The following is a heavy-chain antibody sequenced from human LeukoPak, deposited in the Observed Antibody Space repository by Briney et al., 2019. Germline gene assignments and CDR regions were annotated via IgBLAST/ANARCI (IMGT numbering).Heavy chain of an antibody. V-gene: IGHV3-23*01. CDR1: GFTFSSYA. CDR2: ISGSGGST. CDR3: ARAGGIAAAGFVDV. D-gene: IGHD6-25*01. J-gene: IGHJ6*04. Sequence: QAGGSLRLSCAASGFTFSSYAMSWVRQAPGKGLEWVSAISGSGGSTYYADPVKGRFTISRDNSKNTLYLQMNSLRAEDTAVYYCARAGGIAAAGFVDVWGKGTTVTVSS.